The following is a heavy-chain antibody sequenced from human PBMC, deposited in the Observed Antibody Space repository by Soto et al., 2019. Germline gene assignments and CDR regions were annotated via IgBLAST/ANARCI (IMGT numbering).Heavy chain of an antibody. J-gene: IGHJ4*02. Sequence: GESLKISCKGSGYSFTSYWIGWVRQMPGKGLEWMGIIYPGDSDTRYSPSFQGQVTISADKSISTAYLQWSSLKASDTAMYYCPRHDYDSSGYYTLNYWGQGTLVTVSS. CDR3: PRHDYDSSGYYTLNY. V-gene: IGHV5-51*01. CDR1: GYSFTSYW. D-gene: IGHD3-22*01. CDR2: IYPGDSDT.